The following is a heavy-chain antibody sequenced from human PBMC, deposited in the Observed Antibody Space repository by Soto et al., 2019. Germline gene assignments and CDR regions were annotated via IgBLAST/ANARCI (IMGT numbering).Heavy chain of an antibody. CDR2: IDGTGGST. Sequence: PVGSLRLSCVGSGLTFSSYAMGWVRQAPGKGLEWVSGIDGTGGSTYYAESVKGRFTISRDNSKNTLYLQMNSLRVEDTAVYYCAKRLFAIVVVGGYDIWGQGTMVTVSS. D-gene: IGHD5-12*01. V-gene: IGHV3-23*01. J-gene: IGHJ3*02. CDR1: GLTFSSYA. CDR3: AKRLFAIVVVGGYDI.